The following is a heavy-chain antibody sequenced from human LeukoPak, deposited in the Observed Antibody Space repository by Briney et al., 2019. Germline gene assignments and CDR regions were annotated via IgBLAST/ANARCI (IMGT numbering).Heavy chain of an antibody. J-gene: IGHJ6*02. D-gene: IGHD3-9*01. Sequence: PGRSLRLSCAASGFTFDDYAMHWVRQAPGKGLERVSGISWNSGSIGYADSVKGRFTVSRDNAKNFLYLQMNSLRAEDTALYYCAKDSGYDILTGSYGMDVWGQGTTVTVSS. CDR3: AKDSGYDILTGSYGMDV. CDR2: ISWNSGSI. V-gene: IGHV3-9*01. CDR1: GFTFDDYA.